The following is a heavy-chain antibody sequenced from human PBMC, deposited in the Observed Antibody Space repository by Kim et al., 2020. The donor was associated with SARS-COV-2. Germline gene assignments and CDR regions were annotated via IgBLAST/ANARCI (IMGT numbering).Heavy chain of an antibody. D-gene: IGHD3-9*01. CDR2: ITVRGGRT. V-gene: IGHV3-23*01. J-gene: IGHJ6*02. Sequence: GGSLRLSCAASGFTFNSYAMTWVRQTPGKRLEWVSIITVRGGRTYYADSVKGRFTISRDKSQNTLFLQMNSLRAEDTAIYYCARVSALVRGVTIKSLGGMDVCGQGTTVTVSS. CDR3: ARVSALVRGVTIKSLGGMDV. CDR1: GFTFNSYA.